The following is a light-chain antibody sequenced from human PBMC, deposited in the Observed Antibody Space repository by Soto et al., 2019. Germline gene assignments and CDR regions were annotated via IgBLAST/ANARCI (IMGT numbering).Light chain of an antibody. J-gene: IGLJ3*02. V-gene: IGLV2-14*03. CDR1: SSDVGAYNY. Sequence: QSALTQPPSASGSPGQSVTISCTGTSSDVGAYNYVSWYQQHPGKAPQLVIYDVTNRPSGVSNRFSGSKSGNTASLTISGLQAEDEADYYCSSYTSSSTLVFGGGTQLTVL. CDR3: SSYTSSSTLV. CDR2: DVT.